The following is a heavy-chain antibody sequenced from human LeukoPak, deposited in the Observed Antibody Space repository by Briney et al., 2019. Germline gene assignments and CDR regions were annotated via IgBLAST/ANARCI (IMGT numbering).Heavy chain of an antibody. D-gene: IGHD5-18*01. Sequence: SETLSLTCAVSGGSISSGGYSWSWIRQPPGKGLEWIGYIYHSGSTYYNPSLKSRVTISVDRSKNQFSLKLSSVTAADTAVYYCARSGYSYGLRFDYWGQGTLVTVSS. CDR3: ARSGYSYGLRFDY. CDR2: IYHSGST. V-gene: IGHV4-30-2*01. J-gene: IGHJ4*02. CDR1: GGSISSGGYS.